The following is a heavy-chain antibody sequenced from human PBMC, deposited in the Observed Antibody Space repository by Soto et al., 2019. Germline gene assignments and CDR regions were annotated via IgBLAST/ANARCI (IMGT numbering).Heavy chain of an antibody. Sequence: SVKVSCKASGGTFSSYTISWVRQAPGQGLEWMGRIIPILGIANYAQKFQGRVTITADKSTSTAYMELSSLRSEDTAVYYCARDQCSGGSCYRYYYYYMDVWGKGTTVTVSS. D-gene: IGHD2-15*01. V-gene: IGHV1-69*04. CDR3: ARDQCSGGSCYRYYYYYMDV. J-gene: IGHJ6*03. CDR1: GGTFSSYT. CDR2: IIPILGIA.